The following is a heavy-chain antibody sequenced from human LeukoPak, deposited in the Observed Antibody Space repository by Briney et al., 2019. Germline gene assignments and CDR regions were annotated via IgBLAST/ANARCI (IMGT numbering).Heavy chain of an antibody. V-gene: IGHV3-7*01. J-gene: IGHJ4*02. CDR1: GFTLSTYW. D-gene: IGHD1-26*01. CDR2: IKQDGSEK. CDR3: ARDKIVGATHFDY. Sequence: GGSLRLSCVGSGFTLSTYWMSWVRQAPGKGLEWVANIKQDGSEKYYVDSVKGRFTISRDNAKNSLYLQMNSLRAEDTAIYYCARDKIVGATHFDYWGQGTLVTVSS.